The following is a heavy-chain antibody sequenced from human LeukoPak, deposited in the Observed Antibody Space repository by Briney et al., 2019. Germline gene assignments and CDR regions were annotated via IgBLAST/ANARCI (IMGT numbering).Heavy chain of an antibody. V-gene: IGHV4-39*01. D-gene: IGHD6-13*01. J-gene: IGHJ5*02. CDR1: GGSISSSSYY. Sequence: SETLSLTCTVSGGSISSSSYYWGWIRQPPGEGLEWIGSIYYSGSTYYNPSLKSRVTISVDTSKNQFSLKLSSVTAADTAVYYCARRSSSWSLSYYENGNWFDPWGQGTLVTVSS. CDR2: IYYSGST. CDR3: ARRSSSWSLSYYENGNWFDP.